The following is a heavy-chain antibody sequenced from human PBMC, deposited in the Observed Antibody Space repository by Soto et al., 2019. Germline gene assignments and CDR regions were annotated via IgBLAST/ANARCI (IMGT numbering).Heavy chain of an antibody. CDR3: TRLWDVERPTYYYYYGMDV. Sequence: LRLSCAASGFTFSGSAMHWVRQASGKGLEWVGRIRSKANSYATAYAASVKGRFTISRDDSKNTAYLQMNSLKTEDTAAYYCTRLWDVERPTYYYYYGMDVWGQGTTVTVSS. CDR2: IRSKANSYAT. D-gene: IGHD1-26*01. J-gene: IGHJ6*02. CDR1: GFTFSGSA. V-gene: IGHV3-73*01.